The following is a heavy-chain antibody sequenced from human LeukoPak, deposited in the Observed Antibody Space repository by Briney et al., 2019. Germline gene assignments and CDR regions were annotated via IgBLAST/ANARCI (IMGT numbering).Heavy chain of an antibody. CDR3: ARHERDVSLDHAFDI. V-gene: IGHV3-33*01. Sequence: GGSLRLSCAASGFTFSNYGMHWARQTPGKGLEWVAVIWFDGSNKYYADSVKGRFTISRDNSKNTLHLQMNSLRAEDTAVYYCARHERDVSLDHAFDIWGQGTMVTVSS. CDR1: GFTFSNYG. J-gene: IGHJ3*02. CDR2: IWFDGSNK. D-gene: IGHD5-24*01.